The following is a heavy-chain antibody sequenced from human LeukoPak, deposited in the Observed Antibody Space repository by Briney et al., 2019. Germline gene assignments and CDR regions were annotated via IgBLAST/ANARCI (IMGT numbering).Heavy chain of an antibody. J-gene: IGHJ5*02. V-gene: IGHV4-39*07. CDR2: IYHSGST. CDR1: GGSISSSSYY. D-gene: IGHD2-2*01. CDR3: ARDVRMRCSSTSCNDPGWFDP. Sequence: SETLSLTCTVSGGSISSSSYYWGWIRQPPGKGLEWIGSIYHSGSTYYNPSLKSRVTISVDTSKNQFSLKLSSVTAADTAVYYCARDVRMRCSSTSCNDPGWFDPWGQGTLVTVSS.